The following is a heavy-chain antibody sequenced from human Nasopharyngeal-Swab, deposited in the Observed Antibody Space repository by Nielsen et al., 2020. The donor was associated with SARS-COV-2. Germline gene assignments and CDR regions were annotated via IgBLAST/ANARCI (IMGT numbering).Heavy chain of an antibody. V-gene: IGHV5-51*01. CDR2: IYPGDSDT. Sequence: VRQMPGKGLEWMGIIYPGDSDTRYSPSLQGHVTISADKSISTAYLRWSSLKASDTAMYYCASRRFEYSSDPSRAFDIWGQGTMVTVSS. J-gene: IGHJ3*02. D-gene: IGHD6-6*01. CDR3: ASRRFEYSSDPSRAFDI.